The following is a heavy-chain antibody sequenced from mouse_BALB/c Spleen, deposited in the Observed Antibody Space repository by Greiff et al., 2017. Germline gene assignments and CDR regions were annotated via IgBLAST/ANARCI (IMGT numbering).Heavy chain of an antibody. V-gene: IGHV5-12-1*01. CDR2: ISSGGGST. D-gene: IGHD2-1*01. J-gene: IGHJ2*01. CDR3: ARGYGNYRGDFDY. CDR1: GFAFSSYD. Sequence: VQGVESGGGLVKPGGSLKLSCAASGFAFSSYDMSWVRQTPEKGLEWVAYISSGGGSTYYPDTVKGRFTISRDNAKNTLYLQMSSLKSEDTAMYYCARGYGNYRGDFDYWGQGTTLTVSA.